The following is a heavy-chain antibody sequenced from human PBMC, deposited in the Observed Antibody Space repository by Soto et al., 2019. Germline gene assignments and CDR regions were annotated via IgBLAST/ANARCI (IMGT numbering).Heavy chain of an antibody. CDR1: GFTFSSYS. CDR2: ISSSSSYI. J-gene: IGHJ4*02. D-gene: IGHD2-2*01. V-gene: IGHV3-21*04. Sequence: EVQLVESGGGLVKPGGSLRLSCAASGFTFSSYSMNWVRQAPGKGLEWVSSISSSSSYIYYADSVKGRFTISRDNAKNSLYLQMTGLRVEDTAVYYCGRGSSDNDGTLRVDYWGQGTLVTVSS. CDR3: GRGSSDNDGTLRVDY.